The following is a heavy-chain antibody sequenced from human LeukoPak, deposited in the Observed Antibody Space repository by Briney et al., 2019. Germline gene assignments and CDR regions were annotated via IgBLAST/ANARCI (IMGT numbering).Heavy chain of an antibody. D-gene: IGHD3-22*01. J-gene: IGHJ6*02. Sequence: SETLSLTGDVFGGSFTDYFWTWIRQSPGKGLEWIGEINDYSGNTNYNPSLNSRVSISLEKSKNQFSLELRSVTAADTAVYYCARGRIAKIVVVHSFQYGMDVWGQGTTVTVSS. CDR1: GGSFTDYF. CDR3: ARGRIAKIVVVHSFQYGMDV. CDR2: INDYSGNT. V-gene: IGHV4-34*01.